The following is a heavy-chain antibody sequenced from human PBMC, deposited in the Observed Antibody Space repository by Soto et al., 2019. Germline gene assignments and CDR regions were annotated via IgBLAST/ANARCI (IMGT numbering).Heavy chain of an antibody. CDR2: ISGSGGST. V-gene: IGHV3-23*01. J-gene: IGHJ4*02. Sequence: EVQLLESGGGLVQPGGSLRLSCAASGFTFSSYAMSWVRQAPGKGLEWVSAISGSGGSTYYADSVKGRFTISRDNSKNTLYLHMNSLRAEDTAVYYCAKAEYYYDSSGYDYWGQGTLVTVSS. CDR1: GFTFSSYA. CDR3: AKAEYYYDSSGYDY. D-gene: IGHD3-22*01.